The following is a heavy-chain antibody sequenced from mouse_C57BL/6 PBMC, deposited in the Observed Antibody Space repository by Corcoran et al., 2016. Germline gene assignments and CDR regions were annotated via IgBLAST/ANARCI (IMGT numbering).Heavy chain of an antibody. CDR2: INTYSGVP. CDR3: AGDSSGPAWFAY. Sequence: QIQLVQSGPELKKPGETVKISCKASGYTFTTYGMSWVKQAPGKGLKWMGWINTYSGVPTYADDFKGRFAFSLETSASTAYLQINNLKNEDTATYFCAGDSSGPAWFAYLGQGTLVTVSA. J-gene: IGHJ3*01. CDR1: GYTFTTYG. V-gene: IGHV9-3*01. D-gene: IGHD3-2*02.